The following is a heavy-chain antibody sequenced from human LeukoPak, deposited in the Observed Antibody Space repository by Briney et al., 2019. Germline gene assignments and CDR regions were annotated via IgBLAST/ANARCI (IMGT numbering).Heavy chain of an antibody. D-gene: IGHD2-21*02. CDR3: ARITKNIVVVTAIDY. J-gene: IGHJ4*02. CDR2: INPNSGGT. V-gene: IGHV1-2*02. CDR1: GYTFTGYY. Sequence: ASVKVSCKASGYTFTGYYMDWVRQAPGQGLEWVGWINPNSGGTNYAQKFQGRVTMTRDTSTSTAYMALSRLRSHDTAVYYCARITKNIVVVTAIDYWGQGTLVTVSS.